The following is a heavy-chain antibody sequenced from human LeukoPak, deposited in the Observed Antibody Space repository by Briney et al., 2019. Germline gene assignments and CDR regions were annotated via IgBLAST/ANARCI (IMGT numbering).Heavy chain of an antibody. V-gene: IGHV4-59*01. J-gene: IGHJ3*02. CDR2: IYYSGST. CDR1: GGCISSYY. D-gene: IGHD3-22*01. Sequence: SETLSLTCTVSGGCISSYYWSWIRPPPGKGLEWVGYIYYSGSTNYNPSLKSRVTISVGASKSQFSLKLSSVTAADTAVYYCARDFYYDSSGYYRHHDAFDIWGQGTMVTVSS. CDR3: ARDFYYDSSGYYRHHDAFDI.